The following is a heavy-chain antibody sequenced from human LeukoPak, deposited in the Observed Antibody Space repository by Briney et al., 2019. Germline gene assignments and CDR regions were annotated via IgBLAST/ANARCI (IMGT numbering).Heavy chain of an antibody. Sequence: GGSLRLSCAASRFSFISYGMHWVRQAPGKGLEWVGVISDDGRNKKYAGSVKGRFTISRDNSKDTLYLQMNGLRDEDTAVYYCAKRPSDYGDYVTYFDYWGQGTLVTVSS. J-gene: IGHJ4*02. CDR3: AKRPSDYGDYVTYFDY. CDR1: RFSFISYG. D-gene: IGHD4-17*01. V-gene: IGHV3-30*18. CDR2: ISDDGRNK.